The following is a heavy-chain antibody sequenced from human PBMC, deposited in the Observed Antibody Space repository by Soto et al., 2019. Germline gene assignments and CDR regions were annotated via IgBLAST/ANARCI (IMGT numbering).Heavy chain of an antibody. Sequence: QVQVVQSGVEVRRPGSSVKVSCKASGDTFKNCVISWVRQAPGQGLEWMGGIIPLFGTTDFAQRFQGRRTITTEESTTTAYMELSRLRSEDTATYYCAAELGFGKLSVVWGQGTTVIVSS. CDR2: IIPLFGTT. J-gene: IGHJ6*02. D-gene: IGHD3-10*01. CDR3: AAELGFGKLSVV. CDR1: GDTFKNCV. V-gene: IGHV1-69*01.